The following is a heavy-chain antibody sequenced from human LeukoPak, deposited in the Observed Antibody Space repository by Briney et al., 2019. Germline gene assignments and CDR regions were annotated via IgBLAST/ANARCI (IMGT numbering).Heavy chain of an antibody. CDR2: ISSSSSYI. CDR1: GFTFSSYS. CDR3: ARAEDVLRFLEWLFYDY. V-gene: IGHV3-21*01. Sequence: PGGSLRLSCAASGFTFSSYSMNWVRQAPGKGLEWVSSISSSSSYIYYADSVKGRFTISRDNAKNSLYLQMNSLRAEDTAVYYCARAEDVLRFLEWLFYDYWGQGTLVTVSS. J-gene: IGHJ4*02. D-gene: IGHD3-3*01.